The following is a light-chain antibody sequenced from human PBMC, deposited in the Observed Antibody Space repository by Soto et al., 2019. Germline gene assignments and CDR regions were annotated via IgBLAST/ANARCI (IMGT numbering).Light chain of an antibody. CDR2: GAS. Sequence: IQMTQSPSSLSASVGDRVTITCRASQGIRNDLGWYQQEPGKAPKLLIYGASNRATGIPDRFSGSGSGTDFTLTISRLEPEDFAVYYCQQYGSSGTFGQGTKVDIK. V-gene: IGKV1-17*01. CDR3: QQYGSSGT. CDR1: QGIRND. J-gene: IGKJ1*01.